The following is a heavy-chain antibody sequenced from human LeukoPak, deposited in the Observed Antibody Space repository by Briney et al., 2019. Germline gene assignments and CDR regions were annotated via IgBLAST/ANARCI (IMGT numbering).Heavy chain of an antibody. J-gene: IGHJ4*02. CDR3: ARDAGLDY. Sequence: GGSLRLSCSASGFTFKSYAMHWVRQAPGKGLEYVSSINTNGANTYYADSVKGRFTISRDNSKNTLYLQMNSLRAEDTAVYYCARDAGLDYWGQGTLVTVSS. V-gene: IGHV3-64*04. CDR2: INTNGANT. CDR1: GFTFKSYA.